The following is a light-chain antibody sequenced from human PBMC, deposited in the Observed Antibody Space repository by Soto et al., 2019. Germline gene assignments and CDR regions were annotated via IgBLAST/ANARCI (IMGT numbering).Light chain of an antibody. CDR1: SSDVGGYNY. CDR3: SSYSSSSTLV. Sequence: SALTQPASVSGSPGQSITISCTGTSSDVGGYNYVSWYQQHPGKAPKLMIYEVSNRPSGVSNRFSGSKSGNTASLTISGLQAEGEADYYSSSYSSSSTLVFGGGTKLTVL. V-gene: IGLV2-14*01. CDR2: EVS. J-gene: IGLJ3*02.